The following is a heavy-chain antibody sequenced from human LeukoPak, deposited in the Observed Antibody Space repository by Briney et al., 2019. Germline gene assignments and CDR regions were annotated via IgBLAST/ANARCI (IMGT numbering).Heavy chain of an antibody. CDR2: ISYDGSNK. CDR1: GFTFSSYG. J-gene: IGHJ3*02. Sequence: GGSLRLSCAASGFTFSSYGMHWVRQAPGKGLEWVAVISYDGSNKYYADSAKGRFTISRDNAKNSLYLQMNSLRAEDTAVYYCAGGLRGAFDIWGQGTMVTVSS. V-gene: IGHV3-30*03. CDR3: AGGLRGAFDI. D-gene: IGHD4-17*01.